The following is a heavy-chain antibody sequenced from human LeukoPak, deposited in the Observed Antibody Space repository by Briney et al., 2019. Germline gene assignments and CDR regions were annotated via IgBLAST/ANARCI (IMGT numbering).Heavy chain of an antibody. D-gene: IGHD4-17*01. J-gene: IGHJ4*02. CDR3: AKDQDYGDYVFDY. V-gene: IGHV3-23*01. CDR1: GFTFSSYW. CDR2: ISGSGGST. Sequence: GGSLRLSCAASGFTFSSYWMSWVRQAPGEGLEWVSAISGSGGSTYYADSVKGRFTISRDNSKNTLYLQMNSLRAEDTAVYYCAKDQDYGDYVFDYWGQGTLVTVSS.